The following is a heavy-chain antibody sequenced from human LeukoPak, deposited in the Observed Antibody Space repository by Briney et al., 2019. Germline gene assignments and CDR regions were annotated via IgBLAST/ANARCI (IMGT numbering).Heavy chain of an antibody. D-gene: IGHD3-22*01. J-gene: IGHJ4*02. Sequence: ASVKVSCKASGYTFTSYYMHWVRPAPGQGLEWMGIINPSGGSTSYAQKFQGRVTLTRDTSTSTVYMELSSLRSEDTAVYYCARALYDSSGYYSPHYWGRGTLVTVSS. CDR2: INPSGGST. CDR1: GYTFTSYY. V-gene: IGHV1-46*01. CDR3: ARALYDSSGYYSPHY.